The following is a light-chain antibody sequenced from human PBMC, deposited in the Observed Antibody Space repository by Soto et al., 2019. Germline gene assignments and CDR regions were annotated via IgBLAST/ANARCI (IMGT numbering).Light chain of an antibody. CDR3: QSYDSSLSAPYV. CDR2: GNS. V-gene: IGLV1-40*01. J-gene: IGLJ1*01. CDR1: GSNIGAGYD. Sequence: QSVLTQPPSVSGAPGQRVTISCTGSGSNIGAGYDVHWYQQLPGTAPKLLIYGNSNRPSGVPDRFSGSKSGTSASLAITGLQAEDEADYYCQSYDSSLSAPYVFGTRTKVTVL.